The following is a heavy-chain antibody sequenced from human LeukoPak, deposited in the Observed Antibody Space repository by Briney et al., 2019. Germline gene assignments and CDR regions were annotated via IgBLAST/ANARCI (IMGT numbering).Heavy chain of an antibody. CDR3: AREVSFNYYDSSGYYSDAFDI. CDR1: GFTVSSNY. D-gene: IGHD3-22*01. Sequence: GGSLRLSCAASGFTVSSNYMSWVRQAPGKGLEWVSVIYSGGSTYYADSVKGRFTISRDNSKNTLYFQMNSLRAEDTAVYYCAREVSFNYYDSSGYYSDAFDIWGQGTMVTVSS. J-gene: IGHJ3*02. CDR2: IYSGGST. V-gene: IGHV3-66*01.